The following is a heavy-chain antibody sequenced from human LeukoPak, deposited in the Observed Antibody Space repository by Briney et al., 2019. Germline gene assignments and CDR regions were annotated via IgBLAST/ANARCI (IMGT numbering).Heavy chain of an antibody. D-gene: IGHD3-22*01. Sequence: PSETLSLTCTVLGGSISSYYWSWIRQPPGKGLEWIGYIYYSGSTNYNPSLKSRVTISVDTSKNQFSLKLSSVTAADTAVYYCATTYYYDSSGYDYYFDYWGQGTLVTVSS. CDR1: GGSISSYY. V-gene: IGHV4-59*01. J-gene: IGHJ4*02. CDR3: ATTYYYDSSGYDYYFDY. CDR2: IYYSGST.